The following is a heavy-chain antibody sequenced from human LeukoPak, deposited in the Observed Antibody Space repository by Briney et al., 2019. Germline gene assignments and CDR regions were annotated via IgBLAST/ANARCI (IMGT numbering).Heavy chain of an antibody. D-gene: IGHD4-23*01. CDR2: ISSSGSAI. Sequence: GGSLRLSCAASGFTFSSYEMNWVRQAPGKGLEWVSYISSSGSAIYYADSVKGRFTISRDNAKNSLYLQMNSLRAEDTAVYYCARGGDYGGTGFDPWGQGTLVTVSS. J-gene: IGHJ5*02. CDR1: GFTFSSYE. CDR3: ARGGDYGGTGFDP. V-gene: IGHV3-48*03.